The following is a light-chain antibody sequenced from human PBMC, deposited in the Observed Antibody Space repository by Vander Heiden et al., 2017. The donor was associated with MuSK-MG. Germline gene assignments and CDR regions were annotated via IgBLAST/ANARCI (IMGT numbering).Light chain of an antibody. V-gene: IGKV1-39*01. CDR3: QQSYSTPIT. CDR1: QSISSY. Sequence: DIQMTQSPSSLSASVGVRVTITCRASQSISSYLNWYQQKPGKAPKLLIYAASSLQSGVPSRFSGSGSGTDFTLTISSLQPEDFATYYCQQSYSTPITFGGGTKVEIK. CDR2: AAS. J-gene: IGKJ4*01.